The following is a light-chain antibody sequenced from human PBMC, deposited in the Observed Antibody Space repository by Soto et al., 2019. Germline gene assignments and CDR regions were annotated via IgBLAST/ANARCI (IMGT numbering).Light chain of an antibody. Sequence: EGATLSCRASQSVSNNYLAWYQQKPGQAPRLLIYGASNRATGIPDRFSGSGSGTDFTLTISRLEPEDFAVYYCQQYGSSGTFGQGTKVDI. CDR2: GAS. CDR3: QQYGSSGT. CDR1: QSVSNNY. V-gene: IGKV3-20*01. J-gene: IGKJ1*01.